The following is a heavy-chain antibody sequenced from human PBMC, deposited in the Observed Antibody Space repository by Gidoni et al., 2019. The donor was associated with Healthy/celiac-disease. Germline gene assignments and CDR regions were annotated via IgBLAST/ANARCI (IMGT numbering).Heavy chain of an antibody. D-gene: IGHD6-13*01. Sequence: QVQLVESGGGVVQPGRSLRLSCAASGLPFSSYAMHWVRQAPGKGLEWVAVISYDGSNKYYADSVKGRFTISRDNSKNTLYLQMNSLRAEDTAVYYCARGAGHSRSSRVSYWGQGTLVTVSS. V-gene: IGHV3-30*04. CDR1: GLPFSSYA. CDR3: ARGAGHSRSSRVSY. CDR2: ISYDGSNK. J-gene: IGHJ4*02.